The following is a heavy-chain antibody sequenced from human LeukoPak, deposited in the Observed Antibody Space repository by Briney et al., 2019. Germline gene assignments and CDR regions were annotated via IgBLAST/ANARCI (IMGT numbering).Heavy chain of an antibody. Sequence: GASVKVSCKASGYTFTGYYMHWVRQAPGQGLEWMGWINPNSGGTNYAQKFQGRVTITADKSTSTAYMELSSLRSEDTAVYYCASLFGELYQYFDYWGQGTLVTVSS. D-gene: IGHD3-10*02. CDR1: GYTFTGYY. V-gene: IGHV1-2*02. CDR3: ASLFGELYQYFDY. J-gene: IGHJ4*02. CDR2: INPNSGGT.